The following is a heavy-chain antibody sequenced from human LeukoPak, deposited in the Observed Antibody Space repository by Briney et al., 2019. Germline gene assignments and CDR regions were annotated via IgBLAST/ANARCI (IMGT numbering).Heavy chain of an antibody. CDR1: DGSINSYY. J-gene: IGHJ5*02. Sequence: SQTLSLTCTVSDGSINSYYWSWIRQPPGKGLEWIGYIYYRGGTNYNPSLKSRVTISVDTSKNQVSLKLSSVTAADTAAYYCARGQFIYGTYNWFDPWGQGTLVTVSS. CDR2: IYYRGGT. V-gene: IGHV4-59*12. CDR3: ARGQFIYGTYNWFDP. D-gene: IGHD3-10*01.